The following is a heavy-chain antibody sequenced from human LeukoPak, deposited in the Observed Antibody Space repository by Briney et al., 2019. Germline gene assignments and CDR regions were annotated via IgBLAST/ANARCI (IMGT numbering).Heavy chain of an antibody. CDR1: GYAFTSYY. V-gene: IGHV1-2*06. J-gene: IGHJ2*01. Sequence: GASVKVSCKASGYAFTSYYMHWVRQAPGQGLDWMGRINPNSGDTTYVQKFRGRVTVTRDTSIATAYMQLSGLRSDDTAVYYCARDMAPTSGWFRGYFDLWGRGTLITVSS. D-gene: IGHD6-19*01. CDR2: INPNSGDT. CDR3: ARDMAPTSGWFRGYFDL.